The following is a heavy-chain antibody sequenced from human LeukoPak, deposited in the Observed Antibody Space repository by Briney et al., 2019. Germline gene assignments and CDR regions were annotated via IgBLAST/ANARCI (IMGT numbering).Heavy chain of an antibody. Sequence: PGGSLRLSCAASGFTFSSYGMHWVRQAPGKGLEWVAVIWYDGSNKYYADSVKGRFTISRDNSKNTLYLQMNSLRAEDTAVYYCARDSIAVAGTAEYFQHWGQGTLVTVSS. CDR1: GFTFSSYG. J-gene: IGHJ1*01. V-gene: IGHV3-33*01. D-gene: IGHD6-19*01. CDR2: IWYDGSNK. CDR3: ARDSIAVAGTAEYFQH.